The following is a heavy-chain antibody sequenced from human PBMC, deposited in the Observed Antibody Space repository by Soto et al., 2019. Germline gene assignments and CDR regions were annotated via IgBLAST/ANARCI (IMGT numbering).Heavy chain of an antibody. D-gene: IGHD3-9*01. CDR3: ARDVYYDILTGPYVYYYYYGMDV. J-gene: IGHJ6*02. CDR2: IIPIFGTA. Sequence: ASVKVSCKASGGTFSSYAISCVRQAPGQGLEWMGGIIPIFGTANYAQKFQGRVTITADESTSTAYMELSSLRSEDTAVYYCARDVYYDILTGPYVYYYYYGMDVWGQGTTVTVSS. CDR1: GGTFSSYA. V-gene: IGHV1-69*13.